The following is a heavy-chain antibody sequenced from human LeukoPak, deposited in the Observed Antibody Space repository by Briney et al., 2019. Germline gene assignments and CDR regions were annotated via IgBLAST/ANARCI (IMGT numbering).Heavy chain of an antibody. J-gene: IGHJ4*02. Sequence: SETLSLTCAVYGGSFSGYYWTWIRQPPGKGLEWIGEINHSGSTNYNPSLKSRVTKSVDTSKKQFSLRLSSVTAADTAVYYCASVYYDILTGYYLDYWGQGTLVTVSS. V-gene: IGHV4-34*01. CDR1: GGSFSGYY. D-gene: IGHD3-9*01. CDR2: INHSGST. CDR3: ASVYYDILTGYYLDY.